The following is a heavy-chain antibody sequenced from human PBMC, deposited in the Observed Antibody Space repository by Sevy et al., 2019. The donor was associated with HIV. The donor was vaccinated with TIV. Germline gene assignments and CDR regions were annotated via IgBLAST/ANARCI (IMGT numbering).Heavy chain of an antibody. V-gene: IGHV3-30*04. J-gene: IGHJ4*02. CDR2: ISHDEILK. Sequence: GGSLRLSCKPSGFTFITYAMNWVRQAPGKGLEWVAVISHDEILKEYADSVKGRFTISRDSSKNTIYLEMNSLRPEDTTVYYCARDLPHLLPWELSRGSDYWGQGTLVTVSS. CDR3: ARDLPHLLPWELSRGSDY. D-gene: IGHD3-16*01. CDR1: GFTFITYA.